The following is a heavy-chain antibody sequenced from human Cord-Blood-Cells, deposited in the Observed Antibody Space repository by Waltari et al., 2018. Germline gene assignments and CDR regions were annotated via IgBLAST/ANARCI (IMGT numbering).Heavy chain of an antibody. CDR1: GYTFTGYY. D-gene: IGHD5-12*01. CDR3: ARDIVATYNWFDP. J-gene: IGHJ5*02. V-gene: IGHV1-2*02. Sequence: QVQLVQSGAEVKKPGASVRVSCKSSGYTFTGYYMHCVRQAPGQGVEWMGWINPNSGGTNYAQKFQGRVTMTRDTSISTAYMELSRLRSDDTAVYYCARDIVATYNWFDPWGQGTLVTVSS. CDR2: INPNSGGT.